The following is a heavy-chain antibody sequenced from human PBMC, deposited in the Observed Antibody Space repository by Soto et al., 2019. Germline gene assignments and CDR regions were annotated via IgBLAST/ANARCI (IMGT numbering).Heavy chain of an antibody. D-gene: IGHD3-22*01. J-gene: IGHJ4*02. V-gene: IGHV3-23*01. Sequence: PGGSLILSCAASGFTFSSYAMSWVRQAPGKGLEWVSAISGSGGSTYYADSVKGRFTISRDNSKNTLYLQMNSLRAEDTAVYYCAKDLALYYYDSSGYPDYWGQGTLVTVSS. CDR3: AKDLALYYYDSSGYPDY. CDR2: ISGSGGST. CDR1: GFTFSSYA.